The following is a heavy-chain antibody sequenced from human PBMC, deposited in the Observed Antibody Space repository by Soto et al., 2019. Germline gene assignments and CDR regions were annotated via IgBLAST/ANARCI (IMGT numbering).Heavy chain of an antibody. CDR3: SRGRLFLTQLGLVITDFDN. Sequence: KPSETLSLTCAVYGGSFNGYDWSWIRQSPGKGLEWIGEITHGGTTTYNPSLKSRITMSLDTSKNQYSLNLTSVTAAATVIYYCSRGRLFLTQLGLVITDFDNWGQGALVTVSS. D-gene: IGHD3-3*01. J-gene: IGHJ4*02. CDR2: ITHGGTT. V-gene: IGHV4-34*01. CDR1: GGSFNGYD.